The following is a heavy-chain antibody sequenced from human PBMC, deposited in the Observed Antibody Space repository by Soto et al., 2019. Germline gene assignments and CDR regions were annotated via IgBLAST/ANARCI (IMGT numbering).Heavy chain of an antibody. D-gene: IGHD3-22*01. J-gene: IGHJ5*02. Sequence: GGSLRLSCAASGFSFDDYAMHWVRQAPGKGLEWVSGISWNSGSIGYADSVKGRFTISRDNAKNSLYLQMNSLRAEDMALYYCVRAQGSGYYNNWFDPWGQGTLVTVSS. V-gene: IGHV3-9*03. CDR3: VRAQGSGYYNNWFDP. CDR2: ISWNSGSI. CDR1: GFSFDDYA.